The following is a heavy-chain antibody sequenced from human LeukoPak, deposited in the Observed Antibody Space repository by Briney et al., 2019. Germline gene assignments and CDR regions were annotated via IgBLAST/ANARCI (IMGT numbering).Heavy chain of an antibody. CDR1: GGTFSSYA. J-gene: IGHJ4*02. V-gene: IGHV1-69*05. CDR3: ARDKYSSSSEPDYFDY. CDR2: IIPIFGTA. Sequence: GASVKVSCKASGGTFSSYAISWVRQAPGQGLEWMGRIIPIFGTANYAQKFQGRVTITTDESTSTAYMELSSLRSEDTAVYYCARDKYSSSSEPDYFDYWGQGPLVTVPS. D-gene: IGHD6-6*01.